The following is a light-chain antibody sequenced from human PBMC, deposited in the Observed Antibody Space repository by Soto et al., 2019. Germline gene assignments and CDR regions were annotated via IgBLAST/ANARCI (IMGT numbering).Light chain of an antibody. CDR2: KAS. CDR3: QQRSNWPPLFT. CDR1: QSISSW. J-gene: IGKJ3*01. V-gene: IGKV1-5*03. Sequence: DIQMTQSPSTLSASVGDRVTITCRASQSISSWLAWYQQKPGKAPKLLIYKASSLESGVPSRFSGSGSGTEFTLTISSLQPDDFAVYYCQQRSNWPPLFTFGPGTKVDIK.